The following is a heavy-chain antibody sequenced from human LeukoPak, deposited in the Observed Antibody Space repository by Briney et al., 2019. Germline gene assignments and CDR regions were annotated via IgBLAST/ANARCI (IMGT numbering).Heavy chain of an antibody. CDR3: AKDPKTTDYYDSSGYYRL. V-gene: IGHV3-30*02. CDR1: GFTFSSYG. J-gene: IGHJ4*02. Sequence: GGSLRLSCVASGFTFSSYGMHWVRQAPGKGLEWVAFIRYDGSNKYYADSVKGRFTISRDTSKNTLYLQMNSLRAEDTAVYYCAKDPKTTDYYDSSGYYRLWGQGTLVTVSS. CDR2: IRYDGSNK. D-gene: IGHD3-22*01.